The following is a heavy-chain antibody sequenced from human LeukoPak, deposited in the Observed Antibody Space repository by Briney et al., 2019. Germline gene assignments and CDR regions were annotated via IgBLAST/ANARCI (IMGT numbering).Heavy chain of an antibody. J-gene: IGHJ5*02. Sequence: GGSLRLSCAASGFTFSTYGIHWVRQAPGKGLEWVAVISYDRSSKDYADSLKGRFTISRDNSINTLYLQMNSLRVEDTAIYYCARGSSGRLLSSWFDPWGQGTLVTVSS. V-gene: IGHV3-30*03. D-gene: IGHD2-21*02. CDR1: GFTFSTYG. CDR3: ARGSSGRLLSSWFDP. CDR2: ISYDRSSK.